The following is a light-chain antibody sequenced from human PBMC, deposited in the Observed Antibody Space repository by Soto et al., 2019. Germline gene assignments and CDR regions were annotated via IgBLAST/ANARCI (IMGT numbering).Light chain of an antibody. Sequence: EIVMTQSPATLSVSPGERAXXXXXASQSVSSSYLAWYQQKPGQAXRLLIYGASXXXTGIPDSFSGSGSGTDFTLTISRLEPEDFAVYYCQQFSSYPLTFGGGTKV. CDR2: GAS. CDR3: QQFSSYPLT. CDR1: QSVSSSY. V-gene: IGKV3-20*01. J-gene: IGKJ4*01.